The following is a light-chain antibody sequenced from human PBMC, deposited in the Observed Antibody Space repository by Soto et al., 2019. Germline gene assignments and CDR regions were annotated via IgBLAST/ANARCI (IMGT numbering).Light chain of an antibody. J-gene: IGKJ2*01. V-gene: IGKV2-24*01. CDR2: KFS. Sequence: DIVMTQSPLSSPVTLGQPASISCRSSQSLVHSDGNTYLSWFQQRPGQPPRRLIYKFSNRVSGVPDRFSGSGAGTDFTLKISRVEAEDVGVYYCMQATKLPYTFGQGTKLEIK. CDR1: QSLVHSDGNTY. CDR3: MQATKLPYT.